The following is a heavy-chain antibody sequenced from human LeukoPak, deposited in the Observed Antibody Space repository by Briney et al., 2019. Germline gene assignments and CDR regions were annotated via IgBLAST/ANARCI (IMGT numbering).Heavy chain of an antibody. CDR3: AKGVGSWYVYYFDY. V-gene: IGHV3-30*18. CDR1: GFTLSTYG. Sequence: GGSLRLSCAASGFTLSTYGMHWVRQAPGKGLEWVAVLSYDGSNEYYADSVKGRFTISRDNPKNTLYLQMNSLRPEDTAVYYCAKGVGSWYVYYFDYWGQGTLVTVSS. J-gene: IGHJ4*02. D-gene: IGHD6-13*01. CDR2: LSYDGSNE.